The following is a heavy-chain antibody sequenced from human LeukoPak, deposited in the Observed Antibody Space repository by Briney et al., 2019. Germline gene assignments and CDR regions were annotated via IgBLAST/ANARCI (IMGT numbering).Heavy chain of an antibody. CDR3: AKELVYCRGGRCPFDY. CDR1: GFTFSSYA. J-gene: IGHJ4*02. V-gene: IGHV3-23*01. D-gene: IGHD2-15*01. CDR2: ISGSGGST. Sequence: GGSLRLSCAASGFTFSSYAMSWVRQPPGKGLEWVSAISGSGGSTYHADSVKGRFTISRDNSKKTLYLQMKSLRAEDTAVYYCAKELVYCRGGRCPFDYWGQGTLVTVSS.